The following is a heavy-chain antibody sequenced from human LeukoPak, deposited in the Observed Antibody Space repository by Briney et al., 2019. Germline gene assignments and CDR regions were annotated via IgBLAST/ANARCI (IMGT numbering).Heavy chain of an antibody. D-gene: IGHD2-15*01. CDR1: GYTFTGYY. V-gene: IGHV1-2*02. J-gene: IGHJ6*02. CDR3: ARDDPNCSGGSCYPGEGDYYYYGMDV. Sequence: ASVKVSCKASGYTFTGYYMHWVRQAPGQGLEWMGWINPNSGGTNYAQKFQGRVTMTRDTSISTAYMELSRLRSDDTAVYYCARDDPNCSGGSCYPGEGDYYYYGMDVWGQGTTVTVSS. CDR2: INPNSGGT.